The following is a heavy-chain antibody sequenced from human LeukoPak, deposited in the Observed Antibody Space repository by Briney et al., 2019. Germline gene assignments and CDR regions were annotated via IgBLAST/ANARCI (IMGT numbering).Heavy chain of an antibody. CDR3: AKGWSRDDR. V-gene: IGHV1-18*01. D-gene: IGHD1-1*01. CDR2: ISAYNGNT. Sequence: ASVKVSCKASGYTFTSYGISWVRQAPGQGLEWMGWISAYNGNTNYAQKFQGRVTMTRDTSISTAYMELSSLRSEDTAVYYCAKGWSRDDRWGQGTLVTVSS. J-gene: IGHJ4*02. CDR1: GYTFTSYG.